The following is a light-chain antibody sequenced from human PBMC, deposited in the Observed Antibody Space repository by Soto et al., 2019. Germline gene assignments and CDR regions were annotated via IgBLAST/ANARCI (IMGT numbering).Light chain of an antibody. J-gene: IGLJ7*01. CDR1: NIGRKS. CDR2: DDT. Sequence: SYELTQPPSVSVAPGQTARITCGGNNIGRKSVHWYQQKPGQAPVLVVYDDTDRPSGIPERFSGSNSGNTAALTISRVEVGDESDYYCQVWDSSSDHYVFGAGTQLTVL. CDR3: QVWDSSSDHYV. V-gene: IGLV3-21*02.